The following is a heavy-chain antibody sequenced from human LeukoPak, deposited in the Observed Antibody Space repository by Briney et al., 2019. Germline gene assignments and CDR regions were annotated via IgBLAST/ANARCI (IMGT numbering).Heavy chain of an antibody. CDR2: ISAYNGNT. CDR1: GYTFTSYG. D-gene: IGHD3-22*01. V-gene: IGHV1-18*01. Sequence: ASVKVSCKASGYTFTSYGISWVRQAPAQGLEWMGWISAYNGNTNYAQKLQGGVTLTTDTSTSTAYMALRSLRSADTAVYYCARDGAGYYYDSSGYYAYYYYYMDVWGKGTTVTVSS. J-gene: IGHJ6*03. CDR3: ARDGAGYYYDSSGYYAYYYYYMDV.